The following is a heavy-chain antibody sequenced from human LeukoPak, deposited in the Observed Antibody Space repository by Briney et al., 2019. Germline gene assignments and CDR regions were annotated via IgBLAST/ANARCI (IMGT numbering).Heavy chain of an antibody. V-gene: IGHV3-7*01. CDR2: IKQDGSEK. CDR1: GFSFHNYW. J-gene: IGHJ6*03. CDR3: ARGPPPPPYYYYYYMDV. Sequence: GGSLRLSCAASGFSFHNYWMSWVRQAPGKGLEWVANIKQDGSEKYYVDSVKGRFTISRDNAKNSLYLQMNSLRAEDTAVYYCARGPPPPPYYYYYYMDVWGQGTLVTVSS.